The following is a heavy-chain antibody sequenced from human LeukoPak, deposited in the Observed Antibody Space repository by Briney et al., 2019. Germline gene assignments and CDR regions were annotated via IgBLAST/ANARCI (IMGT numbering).Heavy chain of an antibody. CDR1: GGSFSGYY. D-gene: IGHD6-19*01. V-gene: IGHV4-34*01. J-gene: IGHJ4*02. CDR2: INHSGST. CDR3: ARTAGYSSGWYGAIDY. Sequence: SETLSLTCAVYGGSFSGYYWSWIRQPPGKGLEWIGEINHSGSTNYNPSLKSRVTISVDTSKNQFSLKLSSVTAADTAVYYCARTAGYSSGWYGAIDYWGQGTLVTASS.